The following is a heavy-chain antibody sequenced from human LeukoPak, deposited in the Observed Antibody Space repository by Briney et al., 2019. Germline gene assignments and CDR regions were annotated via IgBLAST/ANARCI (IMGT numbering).Heavy chain of an antibody. V-gene: IGHV3-21*01. Sequence: GGSLRLSCAASGFTFRSYNMNWVRQAPGKGLECLSSITSDSSRIYYADSVKGRFTISRDNAENSLYLQLSSLRAEDTALYYCARVGDHFYWNPDLWGRGTLVSVSS. J-gene: IGHJ2*01. CDR3: ARVGDHFYWNPDL. CDR1: GFTFRSYN. D-gene: IGHD3-3*02. CDR2: ITSDSSRI.